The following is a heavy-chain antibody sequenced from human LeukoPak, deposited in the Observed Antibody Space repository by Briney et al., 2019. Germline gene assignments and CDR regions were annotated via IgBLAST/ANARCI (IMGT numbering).Heavy chain of an antibody. CDR1: GYTFTSYY. Sequence: ASVKVSCKASGYTFTSYYMHWVRQAPGQGLEWMGIINPSGGSTSYAQKFQGRVTMTRDMSTSTVYMELSRLRSDDTAVYYCARGLGHYYYYMDVWGKGTTVTISS. V-gene: IGHV1-46*01. D-gene: IGHD4-11*01. J-gene: IGHJ6*03. CDR3: ARGLGHYYYYMDV. CDR2: INPSGGST.